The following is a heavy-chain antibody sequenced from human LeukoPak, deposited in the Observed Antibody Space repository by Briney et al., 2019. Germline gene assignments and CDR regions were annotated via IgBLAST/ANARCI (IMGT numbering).Heavy chain of an antibody. V-gene: IGHV1-8*01. Sequence: ASVKVSGKASGYTFTSYDINWVRQATGQGLELIVWMNPNSGNTGYAQKFQGRVTMTRNTSISTAYMELSSLRSEDTAVYYCASLDRHSSSWYNYYYGMDVWGQGTTVTVSS. D-gene: IGHD6-13*01. CDR1: GYTFTSYD. J-gene: IGHJ6*02. CDR3: ASLDRHSSSWYNYYYGMDV. CDR2: MNPNSGNT.